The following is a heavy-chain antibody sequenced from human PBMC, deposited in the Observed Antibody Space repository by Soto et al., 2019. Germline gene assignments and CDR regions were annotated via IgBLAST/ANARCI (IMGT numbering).Heavy chain of an antibody. J-gene: IGHJ4*02. CDR2: INHSGST. CDR3: ARGRGDTAMVTSFDY. CDR1: GGSFSGYY. D-gene: IGHD5-18*01. V-gene: IGHV4-34*01. Sequence: QVQLQQWGAGLLKPSETLSLTCAVYGGSFSGYYWSWIRQPPGKGLEWIGEINHSGSTNYNPSLKSRVTISVDTSKNQFSLKLSSVTAADTAVYYCARGRGDTAMVTSFDYWGQGTLVTVSS.